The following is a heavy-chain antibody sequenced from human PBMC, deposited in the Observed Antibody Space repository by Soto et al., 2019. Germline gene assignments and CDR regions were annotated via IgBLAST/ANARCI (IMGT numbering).Heavy chain of an antibody. CDR1: GFSLNHSGVG. D-gene: IGHD2-2*01. CDR3: AQRRYCSTISCYPDPLGWFDP. V-gene: IGHV2-5*02. Sequence: SGPTLVNPTQTLTLTCALAGFSLNHSGVGVGWIRQPPGKALEWLALIYWDDDKRYSPSLKNRLTITRDTSKNQVVLTIANMAPVDTATYYCAQRRYCSTISCYPDPLGWFDPWGPGILVTVSS. J-gene: IGHJ5*02. CDR2: IYWDDDK.